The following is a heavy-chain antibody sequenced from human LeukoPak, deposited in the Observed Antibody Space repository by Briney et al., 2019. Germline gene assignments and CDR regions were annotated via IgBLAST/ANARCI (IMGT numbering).Heavy chain of an antibody. CDR3: VAVTGRPAGGGLCY. CDR1: GFAFSSYS. V-gene: IGHV3-48*04. J-gene: IGHJ4*02. D-gene: IGHD6-19*01. Sequence: GGSLRLSCAASGFAFSSYSMNWVRQAPGEGLEWVSYISSLSGTIYYADSVKGRFTISRDNSKNTLYVQMNSLRAEDTAVYYCVAVTGRPAGGGLCYWGQGTLVTVSS. CDR2: ISSLSGTI.